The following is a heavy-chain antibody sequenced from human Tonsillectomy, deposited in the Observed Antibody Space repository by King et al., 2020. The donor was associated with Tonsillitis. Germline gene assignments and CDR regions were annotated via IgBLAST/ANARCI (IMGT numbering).Heavy chain of an antibody. CDR1: GFTFSTYG. V-gene: IGHV3-30*18. D-gene: IGHD4-17*01. CDR2: ISYDGSNK. CDR3: AKDPPPDGDYGRWVVGYFDY. Sequence: HVQLVESGGGVVQPGRSLRLSCAASGFTFSTYGMHWVRQAPGKGLEWVTVISYDGSNKYYADSVKGRFTISRDNSKNRLYLQMHSLRTEDTAVYYCAKDPPPDGDYGRWVVGYFDYWGQGTLVTVSS. J-gene: IGHJ4*02.